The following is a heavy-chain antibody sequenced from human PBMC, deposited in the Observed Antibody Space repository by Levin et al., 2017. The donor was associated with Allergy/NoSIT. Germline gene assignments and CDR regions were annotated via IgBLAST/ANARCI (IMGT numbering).Heavy chain of an antibody. V-gene: IGHV1-2*02. CDR1: GYTFTGYY. CDR3: ARGSVTRAIGYYYYGMDV. Sequence: RASVKVSCKASGYTFTGYYMHWVRQAPGQGLEWMGWINPNSGGTNYAQKFQGRVTMTRDTSISTAYMELSRLRSDDTAVYYCARGSVTRAIGYYYYGMDVWGQGTTVTVSS. CDR2: INPNSGGT. D-gene: IGHD4-17*01. J-gene: IGHJ6*02.